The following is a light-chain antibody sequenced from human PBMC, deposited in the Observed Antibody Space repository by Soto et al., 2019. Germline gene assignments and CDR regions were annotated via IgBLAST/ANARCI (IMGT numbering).Light chain of an antibody. J-gene: IGLJ1*01. V-gene: IGLV1-40*01. Sequence: QSALTQPPSVSGAPGQRVTISCTGGSSNIGTGYDVHWYKQLPGTAPKLLIYANINRPSGVPDRCSGSKSGTSASLAITGLQAEDEADYYCQTYDSSLSGYVFGTGTKVSVL. CDR3: QTYDSSLSGYV. CDR2: ANI. CDR1: SSNIGTGYD.